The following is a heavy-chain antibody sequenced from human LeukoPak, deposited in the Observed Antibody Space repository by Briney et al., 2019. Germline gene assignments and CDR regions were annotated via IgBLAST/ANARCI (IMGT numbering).Heavy chain of an antibody. Sequence: ASVKVSCKASGYTLTSYGVSWVRQAPGQGLEWMAWISAYNGNTNYAQNLQGRFTMTTDTSTSTAYMELSSLRSEDTAVYYCARDNSVGDIAWWFDPWGQGTLVTVSS. CDR1: GYTLTSYG. CDR2: ISAYNGNT. D-gene: IGHD3-16*02. J-gene: IGHJ5*02. CDR3: ARDNSVGDIAWWFDP. V-gene: IGHV1-18*01.